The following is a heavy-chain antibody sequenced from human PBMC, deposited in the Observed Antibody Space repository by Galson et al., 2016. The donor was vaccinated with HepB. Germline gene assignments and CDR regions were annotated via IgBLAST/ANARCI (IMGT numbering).Heavy chain of an antibody. J-gene: IGHJ5*02. CDR2: LSSSSSRT. D-gene: IGHD6-19*01. CDR1: GLTFSDFY. V-gene: IGHV3-11*06. Sequence: SLRLSCAASGLTFSDFYMSWIRPAPGKGLAWVSYLSSSSSRTTYADSVKGRFTISRDNANNSLYLQMNSLRVEDTAVYYWARVDYGSGWREGWFDPWGQGTLVTVSS. CDR3: ARVDYGSGWREGWFDP.